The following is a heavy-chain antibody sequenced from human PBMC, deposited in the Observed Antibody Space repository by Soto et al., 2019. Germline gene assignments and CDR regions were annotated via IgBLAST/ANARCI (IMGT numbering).Heavy chain of an antibody. V-gene: IGHV4-34*01. CDR3: ARGRGAARLHYYYYMDV. J-gene: IGHJ6*03. CDR2: INHSGST. CDR1: GGSFSGYY. Sequence: SETLSLTCAVYGGSFSGYYWIWIRQPPGKGLEWIGEINHSGSTNYNPSLKSRVTISVDTSKNQFSLKLSSVTAADTAVYYCARGRGAARLHYYYYMDVWGKGTTVTVSS. D-gene: IGHD6-6*01.